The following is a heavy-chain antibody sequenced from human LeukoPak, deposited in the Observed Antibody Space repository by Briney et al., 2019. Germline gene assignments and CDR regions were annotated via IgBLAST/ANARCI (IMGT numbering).Heavy chain of an antibody. CDR1: GFTFTSNW. V-gene: IGHV3-74*01. CDR3: ARRSREWHLDL. J-gene: IGHJ2*01. CDR2: ISSDGSST. Sequence: GGSLRLSCAASGFTFTSNWHWVRQAPGKGLVWVSRISSDGSSTSYADSVKGRFTISRDNAKNTLYLQMNSLRDEDTAVYYCARRSREWHLDLWGRGTLVTVSS.